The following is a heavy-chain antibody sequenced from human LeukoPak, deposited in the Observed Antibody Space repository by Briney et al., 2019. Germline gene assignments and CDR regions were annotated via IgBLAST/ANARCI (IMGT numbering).Heavy chain of an antibody. CDR3: VSGNDPDSTWENYRLDAFDI. Sequence: GGSLRLSCAASGYTFSHYSVSWVRQAPGKGLEWGSSISSTSDYIYYADSVKGRFTISRDNTKSSLYLQMNSLRAEDTAVYYCVSGNDPDSTWENYRLDAFDIWGQGTTVIVSS. J-gene: IGHJ3*02. D-gene: IGHD3-16*02. CDR1: GYTFSHYS. V-gene: IGHV3-21*01. CDR2: ISSTSDYI.